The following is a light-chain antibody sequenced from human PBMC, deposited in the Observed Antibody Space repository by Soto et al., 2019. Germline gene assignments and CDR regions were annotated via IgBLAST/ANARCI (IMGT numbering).Light chain of an antibody. CDR1: QSLRSN. Sequence: EIVMTQSPPTLSVSPGEGATLACRASQSLRSNLAWYQQKRGQAPRLLIYGASTRATGIPARFSGSGSGTDFTLTISGLQSEDSAVYYCQQYGYWPRTFGQGTKVDIK. CDR2: GAS. J-gene: IGKJ1*01. CDR3: QQYGYWPRT. V-gene: IGKV3-15*01.